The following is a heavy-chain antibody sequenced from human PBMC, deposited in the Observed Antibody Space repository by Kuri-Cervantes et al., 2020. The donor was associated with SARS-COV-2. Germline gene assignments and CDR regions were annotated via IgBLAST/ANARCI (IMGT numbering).Heavy chain of an antibody. CDR2: IYYSGST. Sequence: GSLRLSCTVSGGSISSSSYYWGWIRQPPGKGLEWIGSIYYSGSTYYNPSLKSRVTISVDTSKNQFSLKLNSVTAADTAVYYCARLAPIVGARPWFDPWGQGTLVTVSS. J-gene: IGHJ5*02. CDR3: ARLAPIVGARPWFDP. V-gene: IGHV4-39*07. D-gene: IGHD1-26*01. CDR1: GGSISSSSYY.